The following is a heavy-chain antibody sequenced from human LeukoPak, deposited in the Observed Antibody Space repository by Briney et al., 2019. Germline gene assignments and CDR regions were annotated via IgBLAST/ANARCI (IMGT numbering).Heavy chain of an antibody. CDR1: GFTFSNYW. J-gene: IGHJ4*02. D-gene: IGHD2-21*01. V-gene: IGHV3-74*01. CDR3: AQVNVGVAY. CDR2: INSDGSST. Sequence: GGSLRLSCAASGFTFSNYWMHWVRQVPGKGLVWVSRINSDGSSTNYADSVKGRFTISRDNAKNTLYLQMNSLRAEDTAVYYCAQVNVGVAYWGQGTLVTVSS.